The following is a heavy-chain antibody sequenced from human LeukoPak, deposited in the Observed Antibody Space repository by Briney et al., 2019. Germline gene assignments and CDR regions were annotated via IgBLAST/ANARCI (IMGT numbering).Heavy chain of an antibody. CDR2: INHSGST. Sequence: SQTLSLTCAVYGGSFSGYYWSWIRQPPGKGLEWIGEINHSGSTNYNPSLKSRVTISVDTSKNQFSLKLSSVTAADTAVYYCARVWYDSSGYYPTVQHWGQGTLVTVSS. V-gene: IGHV4-34*01. D-gene: IGHD3-22*01. CDR1: GGSFSGYY. CDR3: ARVWYDSSGYYPTVQH. J-gene: IGHJ1*01.